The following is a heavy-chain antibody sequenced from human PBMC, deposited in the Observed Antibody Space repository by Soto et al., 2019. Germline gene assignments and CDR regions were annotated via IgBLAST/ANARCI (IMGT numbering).Heavy chain of an antibody. J-gene: IGHJ3*02. Sequence: DVQLVESGGGLVQPGGSLRLSCEASGFTFSGKKYLTWVRQAPWKGPEWVSALYDTDGTFYADSVKGRFTISKDNSKNTLYLQMNSLRDEDTAVYYCAKVPTGEMATVFQAFDIWGQGTMVTVSS. V-gene: IGHV3-66*01. CDR1: GFTFSGKKY. CDR2: LYDTDGT. D-gene: IGHD4-4*01. CDR3: AKVPTGEMATVFQAFDI.